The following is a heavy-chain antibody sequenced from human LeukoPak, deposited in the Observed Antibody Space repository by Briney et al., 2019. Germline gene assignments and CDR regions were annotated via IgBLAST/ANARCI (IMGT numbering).Heavy chain of an antibody. V-gene: IGHV3-30*02. CDR3: AKGGYYYDSSGYTLFY. CDR1: GFSFTNYG. CDR2: IRYDGSNK. J-gene: IGHJ4*02. D-gene: IGHD3-22*01. Sequence: GGSLRLSCAASGFSFTNYGMHWVRQAPGKGLEWVAFIRYDGSNKYYADSVKGRFTISRDNSKNTLYLQMNSLRAEDTAVYYCAKGGYYYDSSGYTLFYWGQGTLVTVSS.